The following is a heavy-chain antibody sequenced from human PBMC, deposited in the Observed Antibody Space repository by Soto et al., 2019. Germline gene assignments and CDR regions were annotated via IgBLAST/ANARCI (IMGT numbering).Heavy chain of an antibody. J-gene: IGHJ6*02. CDR3: ARTNGTTGYSSGWYSPYYSYGMDV. CDR1: GGPISSSNW. D-gene: IGHD6-19*01. CDR2: SYHSGST. Sequence: QVQLQESGPGLVKPSGTLSLTCAVSGGPISSSNWWSWVRQPPGKGLEWIRESYHSGSTNYNPSLRSRVTIPVYKSTIQCSLKLSSVTAADTAVYYCARTNGTTGYSSGWYSPYYSYGMDVWGQGTTVTVSS. V-gene: IGHV4-4*02.